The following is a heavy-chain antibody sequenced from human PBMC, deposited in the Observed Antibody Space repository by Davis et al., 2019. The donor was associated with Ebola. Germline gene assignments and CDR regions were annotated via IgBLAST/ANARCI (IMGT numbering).Heavy chain of an antibody. D-gene: IGHD3-3*01. Sequence: GSLRLSCAVYGGSLRGYYWSWIRQPPGKGLEWMGEINHIGRTNYNPSLKSRVTMSVDTSKNHFSLNVSSVTAADTAVYYCARRSFWSGYRDTNWFDPWGQGTLVSVSS. CDR1: GGSLRGYY. J-gene: IGHJ5*02. CDR2: INHIGRT. CDR3: ARRSFWSGYRDTNWFDP. V-gene: IGHV4-34*01.